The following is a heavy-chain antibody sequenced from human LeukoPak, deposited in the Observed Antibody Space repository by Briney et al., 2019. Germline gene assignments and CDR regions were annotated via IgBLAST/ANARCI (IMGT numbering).Heavy chain of an antibody. D-gene: IGHD3-9*01. Sequence: GGSLRLSCAASGFTFSSYSMNWVRQAPGEGLEWVSSISSSSSYIYYADSVKGRFTISRDNAKNSLYLQMNSLRAEDTAVYYCARDSYYDILTGYSHFDYWGQGTLVTVSS. CDR2: ISSSSSYI. CDR3: ARDSYYDILTGYSHFDY. CDR1: GFTFSSYS. J-gene: IGHJ4*02. V-gene: IGHV3-21*01.